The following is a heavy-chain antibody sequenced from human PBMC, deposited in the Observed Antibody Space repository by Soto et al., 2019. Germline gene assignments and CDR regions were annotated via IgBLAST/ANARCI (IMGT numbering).Heavy chain of an antibody. CDR1: GGSISSFY. D-gene: IGHD2-2*01. CDR3: ARDLGFCSSTSCYPWFDP. Sequence: SETLSLTCTVSGGSISSFYWSWIRQPPGKELEWIGYVYYSGTTNYNPSLKSRVTISVDTSKNQFSLKLSSVTAADTAVYYCARDLGFCSSTSCYPWFDPWGQGTLVTVSS. CDR2: VYYSGTT. V-gene: IGHV4-59*01. J-gene: IGHJ5*02.